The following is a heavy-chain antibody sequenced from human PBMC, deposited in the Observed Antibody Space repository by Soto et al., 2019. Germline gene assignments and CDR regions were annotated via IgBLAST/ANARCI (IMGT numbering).Heavy chain of an antibody. CDR1: GFTFSSYS. V-gene: IGHV3-48*01. CDR2: ISSSSSTI. D-gene: IGHD3-10*01. Sequence: PGGSLRLSCAASGFTFSSYSMNWVRQAPGKGLEWVSYISSSSSTIYYADSVKGRFTISRDNAKNSLYLQMNSLRAEDTAVYYCARDLRLLWFGELSNWFDSWGQGTLVTVSS. CDR3: ARDLRLLWFGELSNWFDS. J-gene: IGHJ5*01.